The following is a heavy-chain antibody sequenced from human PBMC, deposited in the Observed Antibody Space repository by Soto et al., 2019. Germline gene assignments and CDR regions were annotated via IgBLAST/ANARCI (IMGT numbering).Heavy chain of an antibody. CDR2: ISAYSGNT. CDR1: GFIFTSYP. CDR3: ARDALRARPGP. J-gene: IGHJ5*02. V-gene: IGHV1-18*01. D-gene: IGHD3-3*01. Sequence: WASVKVSCKASGFIFTSYPISWVRQAPGQGLQWLGWISAYSGNTHYAQNLQGRVSMTTDTSTSTAYMELRNLTSDDTAVYYCARDALRARPGPWGQGTLVTVSS.